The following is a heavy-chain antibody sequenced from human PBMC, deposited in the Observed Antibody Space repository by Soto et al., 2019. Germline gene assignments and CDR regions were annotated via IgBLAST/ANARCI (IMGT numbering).Heavy chain of an antibody. CDR3: ASSLYCTTGACYTLFVP. CDR2: INHSGST. CDR1: GVSFIGYY. V-gene: IGHV4-34*01. J-gene: IGHJ5*02. Sequence: SETLSLTCAVYGVSFIGYYWSWSRQPPGKGLEWIGEINHSGSTNYNPSLKSRVTISVDTSKNQFSLKLSSVTAADTAVYYCASSLYCTTGACYTLFVPLGHGTLVSVSP. D-gene: IGHD2-8*01.